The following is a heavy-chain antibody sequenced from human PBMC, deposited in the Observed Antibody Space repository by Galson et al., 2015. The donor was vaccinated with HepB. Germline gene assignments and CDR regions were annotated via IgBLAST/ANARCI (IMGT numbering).Heavy chain of an antibody. Sequence: SLRLSCAASGFTFKDYAMNWVRQAPGKGLEWVSGISVSGGTTYYADSVKGRLTISRDNAENTLYLQMKSLTAEDTAIYYCAKSILVRYSYYYYNMDVWGRGTTVTASS. D-gene: IGHD4-11*01. CDR3: AKSILVRYSYYYYNMDV. J-gene: IGHJ6*02. V-gene: IGHV3-23*01. CDR1: GFTFKDYA. CDR2: ISVSGGTT.